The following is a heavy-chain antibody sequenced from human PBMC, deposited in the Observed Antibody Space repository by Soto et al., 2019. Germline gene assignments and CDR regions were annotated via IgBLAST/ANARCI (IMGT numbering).Heavy chain of an antibody. V-gene: IGHV1-46*01. J-gene: IGHJ5*02. CDR3: ARDRVPGGLGSYFWSGYYGHWLDQ. CDR1: GYTFTGYY. D-gene: IGHD3-3*01. CDR2: INPSGGST. Sequence: ASVKVSCKASGYTFTGYYMHWVRHAPGQGLEWMGIINPSGGSTSYAQKFQGRVTMTRDTSTSTVYMELSSLRSEDTAVYYCARDRVPGGLGSYFWSGYYGHWLDQGGQGTPVTVSS.